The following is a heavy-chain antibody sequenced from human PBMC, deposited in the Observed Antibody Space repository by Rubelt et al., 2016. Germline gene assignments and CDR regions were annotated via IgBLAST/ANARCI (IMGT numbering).Heavy chain of an antibody. CDR2: ISGSGGST. J-gene: IGHJ4*02. CDR3: ARGELSPFDY. V-gene: IGHV3-23*01. Sequence: RGGLEWVSAISGSGGSTYYADSVKGRFTISRDNSKNTLYLQMNSLRDEDTAVYYCARGELSPFDYWGQGTLVTVSS. D-gene: IGHD3-16*02.